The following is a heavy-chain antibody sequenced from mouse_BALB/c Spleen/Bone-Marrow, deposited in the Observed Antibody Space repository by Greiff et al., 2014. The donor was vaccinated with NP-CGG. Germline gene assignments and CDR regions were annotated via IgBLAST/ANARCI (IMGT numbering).Heavy chain of an antibody. V-gene: IGHV14-3*02. D-gene: IGHD1-1*02. J-gene: IGHJ4*01. CDR2: IDPANGNT. Sequence: DVKLVESGAELVKPGASVELSCTASGFNIKDTYMHWVKQRPEQGLEWIGRIDPANGNTKYDPKFQGKATITADTSSNTAYLQLSSLTSEDTAVYYCARVKLWSYAMDYWGQGTSVTVSS. CDR3: ARVKLWSYAMDY. CDR1: GFNIKDTY.